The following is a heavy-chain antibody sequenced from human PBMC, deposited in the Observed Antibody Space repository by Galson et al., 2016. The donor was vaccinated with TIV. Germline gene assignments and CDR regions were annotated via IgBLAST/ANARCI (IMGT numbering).Heavy chain of an antibody. Sequence: SVKVSCKASGGTFSSYGFSWVRQAPEQGLEWIGGLIPIFGITNYAQKFQGRVSITTDESASTAYMELSSLRSEDTAVYYCARGVGGYSYGYIAYWGQGTLVTVSS. D-gene: IGHD5-18*01. J-gene: IGHJ4*02. CDR3: ARGVGGYSYGYIAY. V-gene: IGHV1-69*05. CDR2: LIPIFGIT. CDR1: GGTFSSYG.